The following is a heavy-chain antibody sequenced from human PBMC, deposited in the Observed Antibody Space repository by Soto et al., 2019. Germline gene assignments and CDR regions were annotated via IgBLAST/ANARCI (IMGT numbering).Heavy chain of an antibody. CDR1: GFTFGDYA. CDR3: TRGRELVDSGGSSNPSDAFDI. CDR2: IRSKAYGGTT. J-gene: IGHJ3*02. D-gene: IGHD2-15*01. V-gene: IGHV3-49*03. Sequence: GGSLRLSCTASGFTFGDYAMSWFRQAPGKGLEWVGFIRSKAYGGTTEYAASVKGRFTISRDDSKSIAYLQMNSLKTEDTAVYYCTRGRELVDSGGSSNPSDAFDIWGQGTMVTVSS.